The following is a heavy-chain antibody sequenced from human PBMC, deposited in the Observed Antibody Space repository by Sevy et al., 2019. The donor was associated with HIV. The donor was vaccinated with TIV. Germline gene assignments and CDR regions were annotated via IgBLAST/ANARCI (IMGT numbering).Heavy chain of an antibody. J-gene: IGHJ5*02. Sequence: ASVKVSCKASGGTFSSYGITWVRQAPGQGLEWMGEIIPIFGSANYGQTFQGRVTMTADQSTSTAYMELSSLRSDDTAGYYWARGGGLSPHHWLDPWGQGTLVTVSS. CDR2: IIPIFGSA. CDR1: GGTFSSYG. D-gene: IGHD3-16*01. CDR3: ARGGGLSPHHWLDP. V-gene: IGHV1-69*13.